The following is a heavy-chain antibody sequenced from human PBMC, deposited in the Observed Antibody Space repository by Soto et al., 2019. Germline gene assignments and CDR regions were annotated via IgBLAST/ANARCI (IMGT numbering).Heavy chain of an antibody. D-gene: IGHD3-10*01. V-gene: IGHV5-51*01. CDR1: GDSFTGFW. CDR3: ARQPPLVSRVWFT. J-gene: IGHJ4*02. CDR2: INPRDSDT. Sequence: GESLKISCKVSGDSFTGFWIGWVRQMPGKGPEWLGSINPRDSDTRYSPSFQGQVTISADKSLSTAYLQWNSLQASDTAIYYCARQPPLVSRVWFTWGGGTRVTFSS.